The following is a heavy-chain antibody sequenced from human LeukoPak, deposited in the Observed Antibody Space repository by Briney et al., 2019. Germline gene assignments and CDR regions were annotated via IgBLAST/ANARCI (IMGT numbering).Heavy chain of an antibody. Sequence: GGSLRLSCAASGFTFSSYSMNWVRQAPGKGLEWVSYISSSSSTIYYADSVKGRFTISRDNAKNSLYLQMNSLRAEDTAVYYCARVSYYDSSGYYYPSDYWGQGTPVTVSS. CDR2: ISSSSSTI. CDR1: GFTFSSYS. D-gene: IGHD3-22*01. CDR3: ARVSYYDSSGYYYPSDY. V-gene: IGHV3-48*04. J-gene: IGHJ4*02.